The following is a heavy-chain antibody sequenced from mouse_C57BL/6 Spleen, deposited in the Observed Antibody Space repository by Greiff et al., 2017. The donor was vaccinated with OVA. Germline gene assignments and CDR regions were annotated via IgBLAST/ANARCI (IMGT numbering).Heavy chain of an antibody. D-gene: IGHD1-1*01. CDR1: GYTFTSYW. V-gene: IGHV1-53*01. CDR3: ARGDYGSSPPFAY. CDR2: INPSNGGT. Sequence: QVQLQQPGTELVKPGASVKLSCKASGYTFTSYWMHWVKQRPGQGLEWIGNINPSNGGTNYNEKFKSKATLTVDKSSSTAYMQLSSPTSEDSAVYYCARGDYGSSPPFAYWGQGTLVTVSA. J-gene: IGHJ3*01.